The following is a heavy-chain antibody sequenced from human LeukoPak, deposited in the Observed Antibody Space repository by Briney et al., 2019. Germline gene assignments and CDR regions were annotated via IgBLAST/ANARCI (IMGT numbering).Heavy chain of an antibody. CDR2: IDHSGNN. D-gene: IGHD3-10*01. CDR1: GGTFRGFF. CDR3: GRGLRFHIGSGNWFYL. Sequence: KPSETLSLTCAFSGGTFRGFFWRWIRQPPGKVPAWIGEIDHSGNNNYEPSLESRVTLSVDNSKNQVSLTLNSVTAEDTAVYYCGRGLRFHIGSGNWFYLWGQGNLVTVST. V-gene: IGHV4-34*01. J-gene: IGHJ5*02.